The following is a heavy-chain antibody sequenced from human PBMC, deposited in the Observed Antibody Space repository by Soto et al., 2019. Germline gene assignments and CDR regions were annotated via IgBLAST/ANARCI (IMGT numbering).Heavy chain of an antibody. D-gene: IGHD2-21*01. V-gene: IGHV1-18*01. J-gene: IGHJ5*02. Sequence: GASVKVSCKASGYTFTSYGISWVRQAPGQGLEWMGWISAYNGNTNYAQKLQGRVTMTTDTSTSTAYMELRSLRSDDTAVYYCARDGPVVVAPNWFDPWGQGTLVTVSS. CDR3: ARDGPVVVAPNWFDP. CDR1: GYTFTSYG. CDR2: ISAYNGNT.